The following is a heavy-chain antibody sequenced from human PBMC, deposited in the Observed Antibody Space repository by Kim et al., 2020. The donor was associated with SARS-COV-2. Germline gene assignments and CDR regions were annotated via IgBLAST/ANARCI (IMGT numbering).Heavy chain of an antibody. D-gene: IGHD6-19*01. CDR3: ARGRQWLGIDY. V-gene: IGHV4-34*01. Sequence: NHHTPSRKSRVTISGDASKSRFSLELSSVTAAGTAVYYCARGRQWLGIDYWGQGTLVTVSS. J-gene: IGHJ4*02. CDR2: N.